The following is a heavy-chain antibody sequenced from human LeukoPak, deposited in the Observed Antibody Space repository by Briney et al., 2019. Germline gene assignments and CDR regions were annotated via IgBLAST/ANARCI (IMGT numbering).Heavy chain of an antibody. CDR3: ARRAAGRPGADYFQH. D-gene: IGHD3-10*01. CDR2: ISSGSGTM. J-gene: IGHJ1*01. V-gene: IGHV3-48*02. Sequence: GGSLRLSCAASGFTFNNYIMTWVRQAPGRGLEWVSYISSGSGTMYYADSVKGRFTISRDNAKNSLYLQMNSLRDEDTAVYYCARRAAGRPGADYFQHWGQGILVTVSS. CDR1: GFTFNNYI.